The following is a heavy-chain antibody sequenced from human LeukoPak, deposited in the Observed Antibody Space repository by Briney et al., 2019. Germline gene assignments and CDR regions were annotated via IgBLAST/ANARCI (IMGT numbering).Heavy chain of an antibody. V-gene: IGHV4-34*01. Sequence: SETLSLTCAVYGGSFTDYYWSWIRQPPGKGLEWIGEINHRGSTNYNSSLKSRVTISVDRSKNQFSLKLSSVTAADTAVYFYARVPHTTSSIDYWGQGAPVTVSS. CDR2: INHRGST. CDR3: ARVPHTTSSIDY. D-gene: IGHD1-14*01. J-gene: IGHJ4*02. CDR1: GGSFTDYY.